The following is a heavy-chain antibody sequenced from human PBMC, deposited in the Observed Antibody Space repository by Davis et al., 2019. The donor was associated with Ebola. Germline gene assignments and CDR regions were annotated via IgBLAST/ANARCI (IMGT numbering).Heavy chain of an antibody. V-gene: IGHV3-11*01. CDR2: ISSSGSTI. D-gene: IGHD4/OR15-4a*01. Sequence: PSETLSLTCAVHGGSSSGYYWSWIRQAPGKGLEWVSYISSSGSTIYYADSVKGRFTISRDNAKNSLYLQMNSLRAEDTAVYYCARRLSSAYYYYGMDVWGQGTTVTVSS. CDR3: ARRLSSAYYYYGMDV. J-gene: IGHJ6*02. CDR1: GGSSSGYY.